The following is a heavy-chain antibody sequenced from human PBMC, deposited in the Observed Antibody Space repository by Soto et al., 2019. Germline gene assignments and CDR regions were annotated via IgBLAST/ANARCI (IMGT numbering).Heavy chain of an antibody. Sequence: GGSLRLSCAASGFLFSSYAMTWVRQAPGKGLERVAGIIKSGGETYYADSVKGRFTVSRDKSKDLLYLEMDRLRADDTAVYFCAREDAAAPFDYWGQATLITVSS. CDR2: IIKSGGET. D-gene: IGHD2-15*01. CDR3: AREDAAAPFDY. V-gene: IGHV3-23*01. J-gene: IGHJ4*02. CDR1: GFLFSSYA.